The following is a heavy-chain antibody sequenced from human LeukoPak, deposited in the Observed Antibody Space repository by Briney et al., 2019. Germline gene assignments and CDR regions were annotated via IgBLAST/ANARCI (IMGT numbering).Heavy chain of an antibody. CDR1: GFTFSSYS. Sequence: GSLRLSCAASGFTFSSYSMNWVRQAPGKGLEWVSSISSSSYIYYADSVKGRFTISRDNAKNSLYLQMNSLRAEDTAVYYCARDQDSYGYDHWGQGTLVTVSS. V-gene: IGHV3-21*01. CDR3: ARDQDSYGYDH. CDR2: ISSSSYI. D-gene: IGHD5-18*01. J-gene: IGHJ4*02.